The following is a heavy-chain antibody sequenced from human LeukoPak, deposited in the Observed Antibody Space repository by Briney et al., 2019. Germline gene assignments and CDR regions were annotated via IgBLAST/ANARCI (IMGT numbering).Heavy chain of an antibody. D-gene: IGHD2-2*01. V-gene: IGHV4-39*01. CDR2: IYYSGST. CDR1: GGSIGSSSYY. J-gene: IGHJ4*02. CDR3: ARLAVPAAIDY. Sequence: SETLSLTCTVSGGSIGSSSYYWGWIRQPPGKGLEWIGSIYYSGSTYYNPSLKSRVTISVDTSKNQFSLKLSSVAAADTAVYYCARLAVPAAIDYWGQGTLVTVSS.